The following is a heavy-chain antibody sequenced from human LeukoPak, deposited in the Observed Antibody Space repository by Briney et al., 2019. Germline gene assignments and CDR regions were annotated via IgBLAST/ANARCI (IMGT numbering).Heavy chain of an antibody. J-gene: IGHJ5*02. Sequence: PSETLSLTCAVYGGSFSGYYWSWIRQPPGKGLEWIGEINHSGSTNYNPSLKSRVTISVDTSKNQFSLKLTSVTAADTAVYYCVIYRRSSREGYSFDPWGQGTLVTVSS. CDR2: INHSGST. V-gene: IGHV4-34*01. CDR3: VIYRRSSREGYSFDP. D-gene: IGHD6-19*01. CDR1: GGSFSGYY.